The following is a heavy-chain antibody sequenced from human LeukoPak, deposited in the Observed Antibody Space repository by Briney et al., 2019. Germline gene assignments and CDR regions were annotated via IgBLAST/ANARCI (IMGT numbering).Heavy chain of an antibody. CDR2: IDTVATSP. D-gene: IGHD3-22*01. CDR1: GFPLKSYW. J-gene: IGHJ4*02. Sequence: PGGSLRLSCAASGFPLKSYWMHWVRQVPGKGLVWVSRIDTVATSPNYADSVKGRFTISRDNAKHTLYLEMNGLRAEDTAVYYCAAGYYDMSGYPFDFWGQGTLVTVSS. V-gene: IGHV3-74*01. CDR3: AAGYYDMSGYPFDF.